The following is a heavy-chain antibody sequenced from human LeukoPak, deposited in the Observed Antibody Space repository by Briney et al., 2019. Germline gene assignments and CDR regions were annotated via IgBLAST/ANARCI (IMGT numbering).Heavy chain of an antibody. D-gene: IGHD2-8*01. J-gene: IGHJ5*02. CDR1: GYTFTSYD. V-gene: IGHV1-8*01. CDR2: MNPNSGNT. CDR3: ATSRILYYRRGGKNWFDP. Sequence: ASVKVSCKASGYTFTSYDINWVRQATGQGLEWRGWMNPNSGNTGYAQKFQGRVTMTRNTSISTAYMELSSLRSEDTAVYYCATSRILYYRRGGKNWFDPWGQGTLVTVSS.